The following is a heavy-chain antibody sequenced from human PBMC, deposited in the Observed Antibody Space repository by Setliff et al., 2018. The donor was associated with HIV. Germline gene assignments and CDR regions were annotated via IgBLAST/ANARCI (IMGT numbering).Heavy chain of an antibody. CDR3: ASIELAAMVPVDY. D-gene: IGHD5-18*01. Sequence: GSLRLSCAASGFTFSYYTMHWIRQTPDNGLEWVSSISESGSSIYYADSVKGRFTISRDNAKNSLFLQMNSLRAEDTAVYYCASIELAAMVPVDYWGQGTLVTVSS. CDR2: ISESGSSI. V-gene: IGHV3-21*01. CDR1: GFTFSYYT. J-gene: IGHJ4*02.